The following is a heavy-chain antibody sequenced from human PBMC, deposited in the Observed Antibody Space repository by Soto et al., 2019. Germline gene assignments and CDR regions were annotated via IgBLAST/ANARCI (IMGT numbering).Heavy chain of an antibody. CDR3: ARRDGKYYYGSGSYSYLGAFDI. D-gene: IGHD3-10*01. J-gene: IGHJ3*02. Sequence: SETLSLTCTVSGGSISSYYWSWIRQPPGKGLEWIGYIYYSGSTNYNPSLKSRVTISVDTSKNQFSLKLSSVTAADTAVYYCARRDGKYYYGSGSYSYLGAFDIWGQGTMVTVSS. V-gene: IGHV4-59*08. CDR1: GGSISSYY. CDR2: IYYSGST.